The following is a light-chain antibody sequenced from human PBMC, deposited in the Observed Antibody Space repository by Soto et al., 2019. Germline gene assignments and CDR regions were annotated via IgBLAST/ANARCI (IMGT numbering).Light chain of an antibody. CDR1: SSDTAGYNY. Sequence: QSALTQPASVSGSPGQSITISCTGTSSDTAGYNYVSWYQQHPGKAPKLIIYEVSNRPSGVSNRFSGSQSGNTASLTISGLQAEDEANYYCSSYTTSNTPLYVFGTGTKLTVL. V-gene: IGLV2-14*01. CDR3: SSYTTSNTPLYV. CDR2: EVS. J-gene: IGLJ1*01.